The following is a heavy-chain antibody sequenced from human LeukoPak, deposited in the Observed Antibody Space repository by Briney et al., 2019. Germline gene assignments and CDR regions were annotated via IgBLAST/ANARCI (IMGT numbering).Heavy chain of an antibody. V-gene: IGHV4-4*07. Sequence: SETLSLTCTVSGGSISSYYWSWIRQPAGKGLEWIGRIYPSGSTNYNPSLKSRVTMSLDTSKSQFSLKLSSVIAADTAVYYCARLGYTYGYAFDAWGQGTLVTVSS. CDR1: GGSISSYY. D-gene: IGHD5-18*01. CDR3: ARLGYTYGYAFDA. J-gene: IGHJ4*02. CDR2: IYPSGST.